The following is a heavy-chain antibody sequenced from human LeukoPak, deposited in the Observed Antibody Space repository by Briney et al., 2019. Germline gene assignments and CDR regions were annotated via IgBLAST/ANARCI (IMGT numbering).Heavy chain of an antibody. J-gene: IGHJ5*02. V-gene: IGHV4-34*01. CDR3: ARARLTIFGVAPGDWFDP. Sequence: SETLSLTCAVYGGSFSGYYWSWIRQPPVKGLEWIGEINHSGSTNYNPSLKSRVTISVDTSKNQFSLKLSSVTAADTAVYYCARARLTIFGVAPGDWFDPWGQGTLVTVSS. D-gene: IGHD3-3*01. CDR2: INHSGST. CDR1: GGSFSGYY.